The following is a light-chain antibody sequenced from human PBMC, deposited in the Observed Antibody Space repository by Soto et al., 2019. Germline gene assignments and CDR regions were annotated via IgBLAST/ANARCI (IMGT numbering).Light chain of an antibody. CDR1: QTVSSN. Sequence: EIVMTQSPATLSVSPGERATISCRASQTVSSNLAWYQKKPGQAPRLLIHGASTRAAGIPARFSCSGSGTEFTLTISSRQSEDFAVYYCQQYNDWPPFTVGPGTRVDIK. CDR2: GAS. J-gene: IGKJ3*01. V-gene: IGKV3-15*01. CDR3: QQYNDWPPFT.